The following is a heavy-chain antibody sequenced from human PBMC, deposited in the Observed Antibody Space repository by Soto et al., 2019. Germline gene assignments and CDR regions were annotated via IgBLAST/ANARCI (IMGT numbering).Heavy chain of an antibody. J-gene: IGHJ5*02. Sequence: QVQLQQWGAGLLKPSETLSLTCAVYGGSFSGYYWSWICQPPGKGLEWIGEINHSGSTNYNPSLKRRVTISVDTSKNQFSLKLSSVTAADTAVYYCARGPFNGKYCSSTSCPKGWFDPWGQGTLVTVSS. CDR2: INHSGST. CDR1: GGSFSGYY. CDR3: ARGPFNGKYCSSTSCPKGWFDP. V-gene: IGHV4-34*01. D-gene: IGHD2-2*01.